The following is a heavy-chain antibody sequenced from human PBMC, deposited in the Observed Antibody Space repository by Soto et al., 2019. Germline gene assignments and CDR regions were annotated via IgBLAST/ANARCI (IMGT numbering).Heavy chain of an antibody. Sequence: QVQLVQSGAEVKKPGASVKVSCKASGYTFTGYYMHWVRQAPGQGLEWMGWINPNSGGTNYAQKFQGRVTMTRDTSISTAYMELSRLRSDDTAVYYCAREKVYAMHYYGMDVWGQGTTVTVSS. CDR2: INPNSGGT. CDR1: GYTFTGYY. D-gene: IGHD2-8*01. V-gene: IGHV1-2*02. CDR3: AREKVYAMHYYGMDV. J-gene: IGHJ6*02.